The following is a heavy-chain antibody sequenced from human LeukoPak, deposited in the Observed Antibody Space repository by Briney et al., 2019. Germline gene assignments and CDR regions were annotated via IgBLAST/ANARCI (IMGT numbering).Heavy chain of an antibody. D-gene: IGHD6-13*01. Sequence: SETLSLTCSVSGGSISGDYWSWIRQPPGKGLEWIGYIYYSGSTNYNPSLKSRVTISVDTSKNQFSLKLSSVTAADTAVYYCARHSSSWFIDYWGQGTWSPSPQ. V-gene: IGHV4-59*01. J-gene: IGHJ4*02. CDR3: ARHSSSWFIDY. CDR1: GGSISGDY. CDR2: IYYSGST.